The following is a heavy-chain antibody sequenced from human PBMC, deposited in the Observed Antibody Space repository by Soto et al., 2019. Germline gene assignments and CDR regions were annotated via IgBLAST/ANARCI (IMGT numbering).Heavy chain of an antibody. CDR1: GFTFSSYG. V-gene: IGHV3-33*01. Sequence: PGGSLRLSCAASGFTFSSYGMHWVRQAPGKGLEWVAVIWYDGSNKYYADSVKGRFTISRDNSKNTLYLQMNSLRAEDTAVYYCAREDYCTNGVCSYYYYYYGMDVWGQGTTVTVSS. J-gene: IGHJ6*02. CDR2: IWYDGSNK. CDR3: AREDYCTNGVCSYYYYYYGMDV. D-gene: IGHD2-8*01.